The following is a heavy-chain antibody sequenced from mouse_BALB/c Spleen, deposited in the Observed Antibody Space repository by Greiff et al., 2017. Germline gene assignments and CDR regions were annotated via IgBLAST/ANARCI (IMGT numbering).Heavy chain of an antibody. V-gene: IGHV14-3*02. CDR3: ARGFITTAVAPLDY. D-gene: IGHD1-1*01. Sequence: EVMLVESGAELVKPGASVKLSCTASGFNIKDTYMHWVIQRPEQGLEWIGRIDPANGNTKYDPKFQGKATIRADTSSNTAYLQLRSLTSEDTAVYFCARGFITTAVAPLDYWGQGTTLTVSS. J-gene: IGHJ2*01. CDR1: GFNIKDTY. CDR2: IDPANGNT.